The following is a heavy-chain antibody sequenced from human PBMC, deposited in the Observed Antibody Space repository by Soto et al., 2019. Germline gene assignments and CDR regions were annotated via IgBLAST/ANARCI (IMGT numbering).Heavy chain of an antibody. Sequence: ASLKVSCKASGYSFTNNDVSWVRQATGQGLEWMGWMNPGSGDTGYAQKFQGRVTMTRDISIATAYMELSSLRSDDTAIYYCARMETFGSLNWFDPWGQGTLVTVSS. CDR2: MNPGSGDT. D-gene: IGHD3-16*01. CDR1: GYSFTNND. J-gene: IGHJ5*02. V-gene: IGHV1-8*01. CDR3: ARMETFGSLNWFDP.